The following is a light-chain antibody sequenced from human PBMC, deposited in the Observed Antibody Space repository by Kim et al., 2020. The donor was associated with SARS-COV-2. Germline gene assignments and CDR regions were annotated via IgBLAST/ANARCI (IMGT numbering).Light chain of an antibody. CDR2: DVS. CDR3: SSYTSSDTPV. Sequence: GQSITISCTSTSSDVGGYNYISWYHQLPGKAPKLMIYDVSNRPSGVSNRFSGSKSGNTASLTISGLQAEDEADYYCSSYTSSDTPVFGGGTQLTVL. J-gene: IGLJ3*02. V-gene: IGLV2-14*03. CDR1: SSDVGGYNY.